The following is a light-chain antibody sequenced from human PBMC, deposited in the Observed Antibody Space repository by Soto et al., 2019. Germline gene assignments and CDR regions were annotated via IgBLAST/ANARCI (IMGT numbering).Light chain of an antibody. J-gene: IGKJ4*01. CDR2: GAS. CDR1: QSVSSNY. Sequence: EIVLTPSPGTLSLSPGERATLSCRASQSVSSNYLAWYQQKPGQAPRLRIYGASIRAAGIPDRFSGSVSGTDFPLTMARVVPEDGAVYYCQKYGISHRRTFGGESKVEVK. V-gene: IGKV3-20*01. CDR3: QKYGISHRRT.